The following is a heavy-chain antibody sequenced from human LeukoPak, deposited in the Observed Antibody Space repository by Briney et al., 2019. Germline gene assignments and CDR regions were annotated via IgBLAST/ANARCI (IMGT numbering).Heavy chain of an antibody. J-gene: IGHJ5*02. CDR2: IYPGDSDT. D-gene: IGHD6-6*01. CDR3: ARTYSSSSGTYNWFDP. Sequence: GESLKISCKGSGYIFTSYWIGWVRQMPGKGLEWMGIIYPGDSDTRYSPSFQGQVTISADKSISTAYLQWSSLKASDTAMYYCARTYSSSSGTYNWFDPWGQGTLVTVSS. V-gene: IGHV5-51*01. CDR1: GYIFTSYW.